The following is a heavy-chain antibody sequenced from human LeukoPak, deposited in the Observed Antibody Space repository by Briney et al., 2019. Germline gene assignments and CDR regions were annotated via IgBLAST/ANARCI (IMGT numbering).Heavy chain of an antibody. V-gene: IGHV4-34*09. CDR1: GGSFSGYY. CDR2: INHSGST. D-gene: IGHD3-22*01. Sequence: SETLSLTCAVYGGSFSGYYWSWIRQPPGKGLEWIGEINHSGSTNYNPSLKSRVTISVDTSKNQFSLKLSSVTAADTAVYYCARDKFDGYYDSSGYYYGNPHAFDIWGQGTMVTVSS. CDR3: ARDKFDGYYDSSGYYYGNPHAFDI. J-gene: IGHJ3*02.